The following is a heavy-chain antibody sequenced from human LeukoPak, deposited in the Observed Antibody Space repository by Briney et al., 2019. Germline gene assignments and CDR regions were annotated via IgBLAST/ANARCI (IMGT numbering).Heavy chain of an antibody. CDR2: TYHSGST. V-gene: IGHV4-38-2*02. CDR3: VGRGTNSGTFDV. Sequence: PSETLSLTCTVSGYSISSAYYWGCIRQPPGKGLEWIGSTYHSGSTYYNPSLKSRVTISVDTSKNQFSLNLGSVTAADTGVYYCVGRGTNSGTFDVWGPGTMVIVSS. CDR1: GYSISSAYY. D-gene: IGHD1-14*01. J-gene: IGHJ3*01.